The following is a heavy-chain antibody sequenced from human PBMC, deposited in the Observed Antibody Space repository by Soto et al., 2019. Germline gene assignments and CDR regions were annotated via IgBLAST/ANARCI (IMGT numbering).Heavy chain of an antibody. J-gene: IGHJ4*02. CDR3: ARGVYACWSGHPKGLDY. Sequence: EVQLVESGGGLVQPGGSLKLSCAASGFTFSGSAMHWVRQASGKGLEWVGRIRNKANNYATAYAVSVKGRFTISRDDSRNTAYLQMNSLTTEDTAVYYCARGVYACWSGHPKGLDYWGQGTVVTVSS. D-gene: IGHD3-3*01. CDR2: IRNKANNYAT. CDR1: GFTFSGSA. V-gene: IGHV3-73*02.